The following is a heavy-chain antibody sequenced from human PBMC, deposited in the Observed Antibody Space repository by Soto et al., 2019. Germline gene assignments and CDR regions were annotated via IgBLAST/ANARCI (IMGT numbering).Heavy chain of an antibody. J-gene: IGHJ5*01. CDR2: LDSGGNT. CDR3: ARDSNSPNGFDA. CDR1: GITVSSNF. D-gene: IGHD2-21*01. Sequence: EVQLVESGGGVVQPGGSLRLSCAASGITVSSNFMSWVRQTPGKGLEWVSILDSGGNTYYADSVKGRFTISRDNSKNTVYFQMTSLSPEDPVVYYWARDSNSPNGFDAWGQEPWSPSPQ. V-gene: IGHV3-66*01.